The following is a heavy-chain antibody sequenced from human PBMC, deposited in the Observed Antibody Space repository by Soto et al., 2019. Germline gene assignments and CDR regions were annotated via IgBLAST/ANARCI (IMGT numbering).Heavy chain of an antibody. Sequence: PSETLSLTCTVSGGSMSSYYWSWIRRPPGKGLEWIGYIYYSGSTNYNPPLKSRVTISVDTSKNQLSLKLSSVTAADTAVYYCARSPGTLFTDWGQGTLVTLSS. CDR2: IYYSGST. CDR1: GGSMSSYY. J-gene: IGHJ4*02. D-gene: IGHD1-1*01. CDR3: ARSPGTLFTD. V-gene: IGHV4-59*01.